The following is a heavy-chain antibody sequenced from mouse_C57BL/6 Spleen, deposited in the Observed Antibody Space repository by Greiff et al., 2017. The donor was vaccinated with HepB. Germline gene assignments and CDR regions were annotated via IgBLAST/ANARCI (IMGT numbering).Heavy chain of an antibody. CDR3: ARELTGWYCDV. CDR2: INYDGSST. D-gene: IGHD4-1*01. V-gene: IGHV5-16*01. CDR1: GFTFSDYY. Sequence: EVKVVESEGGLVQPGSSMKLSCTASGFTFSDYYMAWVRQVPEKGLEWVANINYDGSSTYYLDSLKSRFIISRDNAKNILYLQMSSLKSEDTATYYCARELTGWYCDVWGTGTTVTVSS. J-gene: IGHJ1*03.